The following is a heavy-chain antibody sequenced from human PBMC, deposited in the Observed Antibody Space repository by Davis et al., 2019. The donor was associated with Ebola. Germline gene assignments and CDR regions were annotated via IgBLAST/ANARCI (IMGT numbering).Heavy chain of an antibody. CDR3: ARAIYYYDNSGYSDY. CDR1: GYTFTNYY. D-gene: IGHD3-22*01. Sequence: AASVKVSCKASGYTFTNYYMHWVRQAPGQGLEWMGMINPNDGRTIYAQKFQGRVTMTRDTSTSTVYMELSSLRSEDTAVYYCARAIYYYDNSGYSDYWGQGTLVTVSS. J-gene: IGHJ4*02. V-gene: IGHV1-46*01. CDR2: INPNDGRT.